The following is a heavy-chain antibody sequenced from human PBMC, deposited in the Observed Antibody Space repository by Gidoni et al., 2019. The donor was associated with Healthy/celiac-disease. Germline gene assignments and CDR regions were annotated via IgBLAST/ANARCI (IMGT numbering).Heavy chain of an antibody. CDR3: ARGAAMAWGRGYYYGMDV. Sequence: QVQLQQWGAGLLKPSQPLSLTCAVYAGSFSVYYWSWTRQPPGKGLEWIGEINHSGSTKYNPSLKSRVTISVDTSKNQFSLKLSSVTAADTAVYYCARGAAMAWGRGYYYGMDVWGQGTTVTVSS. CDR2: INHSGST. CDR1: AGSFSVYY. D-gene: IGHD5-18*01. J-gene: IGHJ6*02. V-gene: IGHV4-34*01.